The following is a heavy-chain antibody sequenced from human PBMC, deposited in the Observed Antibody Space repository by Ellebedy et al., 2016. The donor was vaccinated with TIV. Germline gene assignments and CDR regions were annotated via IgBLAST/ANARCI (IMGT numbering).Heavy chain of an antibody. CDR2: VYYSGGT. D-gene: IGHD1-1*01. Sequence: MPSETLSLTCTVSGGSITNYFWAWIRQPPGKDLEWIGSVYYSGGTSYNPSLKSRVTISVDTSKNQFSLKLSSVTAADTAVYYCARHFAFGNDPSFDSWGQGALVTVSS. J-gene: IGHJ4*02. V-gene: IGHV4-39*01. CDR3: ARHFAFGNDPSFDS. CDR1: GGSITNYF.